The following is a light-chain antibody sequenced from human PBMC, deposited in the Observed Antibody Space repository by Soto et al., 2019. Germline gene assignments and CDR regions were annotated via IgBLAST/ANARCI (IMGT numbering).Light chain of an antibody. Sequence: IQMTQSPSTLSASVGDRVTITCRASQSISSWLAWYQQQPGKAPKLLIYKASSLESGVPSRFSGSGSGTEFTLTISSLQPDDFATYYCQQYNSYSTFGQGTKVEIK. J-gene: IGKJ1*01. CDR2: KAS. V-gene: IGKV1-5*03. CDR1: QSISSW. CDR3: QQYNSYST.